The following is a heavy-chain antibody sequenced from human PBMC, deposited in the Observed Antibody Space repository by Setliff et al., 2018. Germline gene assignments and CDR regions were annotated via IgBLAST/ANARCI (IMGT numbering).Heavy chain of an antibody. Sequence: SETLSLTCGVSGSSITSSNWWSWVRQAPGKGLEWVGQIFHSGSTHFNLSLKSRLTMSVDQSKNQFSLRLRSVTAADTAVYYCARLESLGDLSLYGLWFDPWGQGTLVTVS. CDR1: GSSITSSNW. CDR2: IFHSGST. CDR3: ARLESLGDLSLYGLWFDP. D-gene: IGHD3-16*02. V-gene: IGHV4-4*02. J-gene: IGHJ5*02.